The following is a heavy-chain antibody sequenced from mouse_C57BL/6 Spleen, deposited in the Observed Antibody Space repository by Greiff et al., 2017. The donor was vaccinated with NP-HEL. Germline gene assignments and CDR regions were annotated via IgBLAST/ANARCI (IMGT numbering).Heavy chain of an antibody. J-gene: IGHJ2*01. CDR2: ISYDGSN. Sequence: EVQLQQSGPGLVKPSQSLSLTCSVTGYSITSGYYWNWIRQFPGNKLEWMGYISYDGSNNYNPSLKNRISITRDTSKNQFFLKLNSVTTEDTATYYCARGLRRYFDYWGQGTTLTVSS. CDR1: GYSITSGYY. V-gene: IGHV3-6*01. CDR3: ARGLRRYFDY. D-gene: IGHD2-4*01.